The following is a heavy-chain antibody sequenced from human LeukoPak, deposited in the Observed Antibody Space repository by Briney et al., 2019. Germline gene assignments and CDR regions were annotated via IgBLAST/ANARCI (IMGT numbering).Heavy chain of an antibody. V-gene: IGHV3-30*04. J-gene: IGHJ4*02. CDR3: ARQDCSSGSCYLDY. D-gene: IGHD2-15*01. Sequence: GGSLRPSCAASGFTFSNYAMHWVRQAPGKGLEWVAVISFHGRDKFYADSVKGRLTISRDNSQNTLFVQVNSLRAEDTAVYYCARQDCSSGSCYLDYWGQGILVTVSS. CDR2: ISFHGRDK. CDR1: GFTFSNYA.